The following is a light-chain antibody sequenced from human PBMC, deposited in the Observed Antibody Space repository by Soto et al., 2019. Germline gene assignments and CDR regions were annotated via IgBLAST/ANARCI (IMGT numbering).Light chain of an antibody. CDR3: QQYNDSPQT. CDR1: QSVSSN. CDR2: GAS. Sequence: EIVMTQSPGTLSLSPGERATLSCRASQSVSSNLAWYQQIPGQAPRLLIYGASTRATGVPARFSGSGSGTEFTLAIGSLQSEDFAVYYCQQYNDSPQTFGLGTKVEIK. J-gene: IGKJ1*01. V-gene: IGKV3-15*01.